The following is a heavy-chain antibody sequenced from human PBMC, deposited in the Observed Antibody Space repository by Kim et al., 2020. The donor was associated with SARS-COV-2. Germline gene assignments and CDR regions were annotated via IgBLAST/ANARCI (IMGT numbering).Heavy chain of an antibody. V-gene: IGHV4-34*01. CDR2: SGTP. J-gene: IGHJ3*02. CDR3: ARGLLPDI. Sequence: SGTPNYNPPRKHRITITVDTSKNQFSLKLSSVTAADTAVYYCARGLLPDIWGQGTMVTVSS. D-gene: IGHD2-15*01.